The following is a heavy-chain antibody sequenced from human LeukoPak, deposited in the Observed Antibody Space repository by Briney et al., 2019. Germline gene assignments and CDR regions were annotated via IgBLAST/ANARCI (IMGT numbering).Heavy chain of an antibody. Sequence: PGGSLRLSCAASGFTFTTNAMSWVRQAPGKGLEWVSAVSGSGGDTYYAGYVKGRFTISRDNSKNTLYLQMYSLRAEDTAVYYCAKGASEYYYDSSGSELGYWGQGTLVTVSS. V-gene: IGHV3-23*01. CDR3: AKGASEYYYDSSGSELGY. CDR2: VSGSGGDT. CDR1: GFTFTTNA. J-gene: IGHJ4*02. D-gene: IGHD3-22*01.